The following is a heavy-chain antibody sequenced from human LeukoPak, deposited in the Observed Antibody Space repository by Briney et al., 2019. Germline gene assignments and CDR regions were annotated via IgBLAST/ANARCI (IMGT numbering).Heavy chain of an antibody. V-gene: IGHV4-59*01. CDR3: ARDYCSSTSCYVGFDP. CDR2: IFYSGSS. CDR1: GASITTYY. D-gene: IGHD2-2*01. J-gene: IGHJ5*02. Sequence: PSETLSLTCTVSGASITTYYWSWVRQPPGKGLEWIGYIFYSGSSNYNPSLKSRVTISVGPSKNQFSLKLSSVTAADTAVYYCARDYCSSTSCYVGFDPWGQGTLVTVSS.